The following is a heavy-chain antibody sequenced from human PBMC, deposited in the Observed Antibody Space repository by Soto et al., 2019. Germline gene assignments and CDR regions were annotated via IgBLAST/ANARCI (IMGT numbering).Heavy chain of an antibody. J-gene: IGHJ4*02. D-gene: IGHD6-13*01. V-gene: IGHV4-30-2*01. Sequence: QLQLQESGAGLVNPSQTLSLTCAVSGGSISSGGYSWRWIRQPPGKGLEWIGYIYHSGSTYYNPSLKSRVTISVDRSKNQFSLKLSSVTAADTAVYYCAREIAAAGREGYFDYWGQGTLVTVSS. CDR3: AREIAAAGREGYFDY. CDR1: GGSISSGGYS. CDR2: IYHSGST.